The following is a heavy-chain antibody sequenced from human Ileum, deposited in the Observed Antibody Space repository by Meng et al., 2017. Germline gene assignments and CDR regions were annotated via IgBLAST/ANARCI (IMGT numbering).Heavy chain of an antibody. V-gene: IGHV5-51*01. CDR2: IYPGDSDT. CDR3: ARLGKYWYFDL. Sequence: GGFLRLSCKGSGYSFTSYWIGWVRQMPDKGLEWMGIIYPGDSDTRYSPSFQGQVTISADKSISTAYLQWSSLKASDTAMYYCARLGKYWYFDLWGRGTLVTVSS. CDR1: GYSFTSYW. J-gene: IGHJ2*01. D-gene: IGHD7-27*01.